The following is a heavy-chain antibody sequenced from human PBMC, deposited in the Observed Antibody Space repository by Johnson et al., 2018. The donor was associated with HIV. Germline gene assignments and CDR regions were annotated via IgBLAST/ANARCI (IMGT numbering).Heavy chain of an antibody. CDR1: GFTFSDYG. CDR3: AKDRSVGGNAFDI. Sequence: QVQLVESGGGVVQPGRSLRLSCAASGFTFSDYGMHWVRQAPGKGLEWLAVISYDGSNKYYADSVKGRFTISRDNSKNTLYLQMNSLRAEETAVYYCAKDRSVGGNAFDIWGQGTIVTVSS. CDR2: ISYDGSNK. V-gene: IGHV3-30*18. D-gene: IGHD4-23*01. J-gene: IGHJ3*02.